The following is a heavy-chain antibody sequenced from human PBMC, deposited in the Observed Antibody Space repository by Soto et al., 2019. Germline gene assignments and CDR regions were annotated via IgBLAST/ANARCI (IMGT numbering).Heavy chain of an antibody. CDR2: INLRGGTT. D-gene: IGHD3-16*01. J-gene: IGHJ4*02. Sequence: QVQLVQSGAEVRKPGASVRLSCETSGYNFNQYYIHWVRQAPGQGLEWMGIINLRGGTTEYAHKFRGRVTVTGDTSTSTAYMQLSSLRSDDTAVYFCARLGFVGEGDFWGQGILVTVSS. CDR3: ARLGFVGEGDF. V-gene: IGHV1-46*02. CDR1: GYNFNQYY.